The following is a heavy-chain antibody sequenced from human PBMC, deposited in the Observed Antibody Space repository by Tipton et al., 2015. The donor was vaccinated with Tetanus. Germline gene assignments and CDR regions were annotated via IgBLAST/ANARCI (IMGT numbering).Heavy chain of an antibody. CDR1: GGTFSSYA. CDR3: ARGSGWYAEHYYYYGMDV. Sequence: QSGAEVKKPGSSVKVSCKASGGTFSSYAISWVRQAPGQGLEWMGGIIPIFGTANYAQKFQGRVTITADESASTAYMELSSLRSEDTAVYYCARGSGWYAEHYYYYGMDVWGQGTTVTVSS. D-gene: IGHD6-19*01. CDR2: IIPIFGTA. V-gene: IGHV1-69*01. J-gene: IGHJ6*02.